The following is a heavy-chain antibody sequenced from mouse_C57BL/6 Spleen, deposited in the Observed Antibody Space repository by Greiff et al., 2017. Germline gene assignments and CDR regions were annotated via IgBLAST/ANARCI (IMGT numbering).Heavy chain of an antibody. J-gene: IGHJ2*01. V-gene: IGHV5-4*03. CDR2: ISDGGSYT. CDR3: ARVYYGNYFDY. D-gene: IGHD2-1*01. CDR1: GFTFSSYA. Sequence: EVKLVESGGGLVKPGGSLKLSCAASGFTFSSYAMSWVRQTPEKRLEWVATISDGGSYTYYPDNVKGRFTISRDNAKNNLYLKMSQPKSDDTAMYYCARVYYGNYFDYWGQGTTLTVAS.